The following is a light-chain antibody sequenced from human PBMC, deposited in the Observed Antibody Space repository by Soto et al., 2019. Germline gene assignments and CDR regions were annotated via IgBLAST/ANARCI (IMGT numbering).Light chain of an antibody. CDR3: QQYGRSPFT. J-gene: IGKJ3*01. CDR1: QSVSSNN. Sequence: EIVLTQSPGTLSLSPGERATLSCRASQSVSSNNLAWYQQRPGQAPRVVFYGASTRATGIPERFSGSGSGTDFTLTISRLEPEDFAVYYGQQYGRSPFTFGPGTKVDIK. V-gene: IGKV3-20*01. CDR2: GAS.